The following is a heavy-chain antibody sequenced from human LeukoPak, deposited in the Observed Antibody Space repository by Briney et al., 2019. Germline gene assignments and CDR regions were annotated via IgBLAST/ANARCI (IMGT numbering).Heavy chain of an antibody. V-gene: IGHV4-59*01. Sequence: SETLSLTCTVSGGSISSYYWSWIRQPPGKGLEWIGYIYYSGSTNYNPSLKSRVTISVDTSKNQFSLKLSSVTAADTAVYYCARDGGSYGAVDYWGQGTLGTVSS. CDR2: IYYSGST. CDR1: GGSISSYY. D-gene: IGHD4-17*01. CDR3: ARDGGSYGAVDY. J-gene: IGHJ4*02.